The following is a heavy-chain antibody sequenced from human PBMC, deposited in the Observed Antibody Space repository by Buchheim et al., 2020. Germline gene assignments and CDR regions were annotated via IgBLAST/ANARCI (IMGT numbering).Heavy chain of an antibody. J-gene: IGHJ4*02. CDR1: GASMYSNNW. CDR2: IFHTGST. D-gene: IGHD3-3*02. CDR3: AKGTSGTFFY. V-gene: IGHV4-4*02. Sequence: QVQLQESGPGLVKPSGTLSLTCAVSGASMYSNNWWTWVRQAPGKGLEWIGEIFHTGSTAYNPSLKSRVAISVNKSKQQSSPKVTSVTAADTAVYYCAKGTSGTFFYWGQGTL.